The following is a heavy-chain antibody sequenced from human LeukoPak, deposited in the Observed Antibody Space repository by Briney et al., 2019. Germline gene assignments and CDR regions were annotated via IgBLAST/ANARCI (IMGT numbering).Heavy chain of an antibody. D-gene: IGHD3-9*01. CDR3: ARGERQYDILTGSYYYYMDV. J-gene: IGHJ6*03. Sequence: PSETLSLTCTVSGGSISSGSYYWSWIRQPAGKGLEWIGRIYTSGSTNYNPSLKSRVTISVDTSKNQFSLKLSSVTAADTAVYYCARGERQYDILTGSYYYYMDVWGKGTTVTISS. V-gene: IGHV4-61*02. CDR2: IYTSGST. CDR1: GGSISSGSYY.